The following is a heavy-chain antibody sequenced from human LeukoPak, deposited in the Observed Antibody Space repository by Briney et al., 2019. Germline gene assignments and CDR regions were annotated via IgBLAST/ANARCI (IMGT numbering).Heavy chain of an antibody. CDR1: GYTFTSYG. J-gene: IGHJ5*02. V-gene: IGHV1-18*01. D-gene: IGHD5-18*01. CDR3: AREITAMETSWFDP. Sequence: ASVNVSCKASGYTFTSYGISWVRQAPGQGLEWMGWISAYNGNTNYAQKLQGRVTMTTDTSTSTAYMELRSLRSDDTAVYYCAREITAMETSWFDPWGQGTLVTVSS. CDR2: ISAYNGNT.